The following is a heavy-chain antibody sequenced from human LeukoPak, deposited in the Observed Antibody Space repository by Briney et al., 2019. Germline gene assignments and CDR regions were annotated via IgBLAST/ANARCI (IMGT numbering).Heavy chain of an antibody. V-gene: IGHV3-15*01. CDR1: GCTFSNVW. CDR3: TPSIAVAGSLDY. Sequence: PGGSLRLSCAASGCTFSNVWMSWVRQAPGKGLEWVGRIKSKTDGGTTDYAAPVKGRFTISRDDSKNTLNLQMNSLKTEDTAVYYCTPSIAVAGSLDYWGQGTLVTVSS. CDR2: IKSKTDGGTT. D-gene: IGHD6-19*01. J-gene: IGHJ4*02.